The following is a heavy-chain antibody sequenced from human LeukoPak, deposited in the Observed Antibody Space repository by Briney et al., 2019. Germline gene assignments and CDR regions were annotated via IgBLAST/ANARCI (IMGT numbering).Heavy chain of an antibody. CDR1: GGSISSYY. CDR2: IYTSGST. J-gene: IGHJ5*02. CDR3: ARDTVRGGGNWFDP. D-gene: IGHD3-10*01. Sequence: SETLSLTCTVSGGSISSYYWSWIRQPAGKGLEWIGRIYTSGSTNYNPSLKSRVTMSVDTSKNQFSLKLSSVTAADTAVYYCARDTVRGGGNWFDPWGQGTLVTVSS. V-gene: IGHV4-4*07.